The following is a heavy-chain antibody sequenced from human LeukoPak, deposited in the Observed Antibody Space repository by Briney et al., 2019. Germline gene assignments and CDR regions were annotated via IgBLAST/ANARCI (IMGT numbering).Heavy chain of an antibody. J-gene: IGHJ4*02. Sequence: GESLKISCKGSGYSFTSYWIGWVRQMPGKGLEWVGIIFPGDSDSRYSPSLQGQVTISADTSISTAYLQWSSLKASDTAMYFCARPYSSGWPYSFEYWGQGTLVTVSS. V-gene: IGHV5-51*01. CDR3: ARPYSSGWPYSFEY. CDR2: IFPGDSDS. CDR1: GYSFTSYW. D-gene: IGHD6-19*01.